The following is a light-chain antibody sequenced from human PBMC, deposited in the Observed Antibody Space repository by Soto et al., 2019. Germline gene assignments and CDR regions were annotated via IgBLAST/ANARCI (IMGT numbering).Light chain of an antibody. CDR3: SSPTSSTTRL. CDR2: DVS. J-gene: IGLJ1*01. V-gene: IGLV2-14*01. Sequence: QSVLTRPASVSGSPGQSITISCTGTSSDVGGYKYVSWYQQHPGKAPKLIIYDVSNRPSGVSHRFSGSKSGDTASLTISGLQAEDEADYYCSSPTSSTTRLFGTGTKVTVL. CDR1: SSDVGGYKY.